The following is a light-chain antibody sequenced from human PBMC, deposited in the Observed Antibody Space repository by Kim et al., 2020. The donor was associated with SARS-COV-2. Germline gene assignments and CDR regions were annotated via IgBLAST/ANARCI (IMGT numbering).Light chain of an antibody. Sequence: QSVLTQPPSASATPGQRVTISCSGSSSNIETNYVYWYQQLPGTAPQLLLCRNNQRPSEVPDRFSGSISGTSASLATSGLRAEDEADYYCAAWDGSLSGRVFGGGTQLTVL. CDR2: RNN. CDR3: AAWDGSLSGRV. V-gene: IGLV1-47*01. CDR1: SSNIETNY. J-gene: IGLJ3*02.